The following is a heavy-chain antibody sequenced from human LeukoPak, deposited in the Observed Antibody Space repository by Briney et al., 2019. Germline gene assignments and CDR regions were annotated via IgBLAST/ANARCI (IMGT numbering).Heavy chain of an antibody. J-gene: IGHJ3*01. CDR3: VKARRLSRLAGDAFHL. V-gene: IGHV3-21*04. D-gene: IGHD6-19*01. CDR2: ISSSSSYI. CDR1: GFTFSSYS. Sequence: GGSLRLSCAASGFTFSSYSMNWVRQAPGKGLEWVSSISSSSSYIYYADSVKGRFTISRDNSKNTLYLQMNNLGSEDMAVYFCVKARRLSRLAGDAFHLWGQGTTVIVSS.